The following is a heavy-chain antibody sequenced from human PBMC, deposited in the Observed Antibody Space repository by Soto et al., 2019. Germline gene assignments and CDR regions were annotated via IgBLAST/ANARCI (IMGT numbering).Heavy chain of an antibody. CDR1: GFSFIDYY. Sequence: GVLRLSCAASGFSFIDYYMDWARQAPGKGLEWVGRIRRKANSYTTDYAAPVKGRFTISRDDSKNTLYLQMNSLKTEDTAVYYCTTGGSSLGAFDIWGQGTMVTVSS. V-gene: IGHV3-72*01. CDR2: IRRKANSYTT. D-gene: IGHD2-2*01. CDR3: TTGGSSLGAFDI. J-gene: IGHJ3*02.